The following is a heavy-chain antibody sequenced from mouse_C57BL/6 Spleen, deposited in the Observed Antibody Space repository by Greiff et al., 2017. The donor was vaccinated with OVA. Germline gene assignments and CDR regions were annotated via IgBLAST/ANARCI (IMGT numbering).Heavy chain of an antibody. J-gene: IGHJ4*01. V-gene: IGHV1-81*01. CDR1: GYTFTSYG. Sequence: QVQLQQSGAELARPGASVKLSCKASGYTFTSYGISWVKQRTGQGLEWIGEIYPRSGNTYYNEKFKGKATLTADKSSSTAYMELRSLTSEDSAIYICARRYSSNYYAMDYWGQGTSVTVSS. CDR3: ARRYSSNYYAMDY. D-gene: IGHD2-5*01. CDR2: IYPRSGNT.